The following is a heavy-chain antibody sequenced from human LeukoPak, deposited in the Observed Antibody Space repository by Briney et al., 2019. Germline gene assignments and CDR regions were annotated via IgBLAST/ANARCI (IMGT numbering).Heavy chain of an antibody. CDR1: GFTFSNYW. V-gene: IGHV3-7*01. CDR2: IKHDGSEK. CDR3: ARDNGVVHGVYYMDV. Sequence: GGSLRLSCAASGFTFSNYWMTWVRQAPGKGLEWVADIKHDGSEKLYVKSVRGRFTISRDNAKMSLFLQMNSLRAEDTAVYYCARDNGVVHGVYYMDVWGKGTTVTVS. D-gene: IGHD3-3*01. J-gene: IGHJ6*03.